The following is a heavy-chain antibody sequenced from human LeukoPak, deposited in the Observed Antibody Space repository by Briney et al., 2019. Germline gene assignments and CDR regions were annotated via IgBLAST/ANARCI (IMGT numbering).Heavy chain of an antibody. CDR1: GFTFSSYA. J-gene: IGHJ4*02. D-gene: IGHD6-13*01. V-gene: IGHV3-30*04. CDR3: AKDSDSSSWPPSIDY. CDR2: ISYDGSNK. Sequence: GGSLRLSCAASGFTFSSYAMHWVRQAPGKGLEWVAVISYDGSNKYYADSVKGRFTISRDNSKNTLYLQMNSLRAEDTAVYYCAKDSDSSSWPPSIDYWGQGTLVTVSS.